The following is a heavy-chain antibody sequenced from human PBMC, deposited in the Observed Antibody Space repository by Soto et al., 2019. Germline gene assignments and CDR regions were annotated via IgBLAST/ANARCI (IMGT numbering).Heavy chain of an antibody. CDR3: ARGDYGDYVDYYYGMDV. J-gene: IGHJ6*02. CDR2: IIPIFGTA. CDR1: GGTFSSYA. D-gene: IGHD4-17*01. Sequence: GASVKVSCKASGGTFSSYAISWVRQAPGQGLEWMGGIIPIFGTANYAQKFQGRVTITADESTSTAYMELSSLRSEDTAVYYCARGDYGDYVDYYYGMDVWGQGTTVTVSS. V-gene: IGHV1-69*13.